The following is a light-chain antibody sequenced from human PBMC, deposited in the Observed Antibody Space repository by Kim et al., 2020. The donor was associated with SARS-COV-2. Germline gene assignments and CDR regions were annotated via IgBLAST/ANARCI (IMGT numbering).Light chain of an antibody. CDR1: SSNIGSNY. CDR3: AAWDDSLSGWV. J-gene: IGLJ3*02. V-gene: IGLV1-47*01. Sequence: GQEVTISCAGSSSNIGSNYVYWYQQRPGTAPKIRIYRNNQRPSGVPDRFSGSKSGTSASRAISGLGSEDEADDYCAAWDDSLSGWVFGGGTQLTVL. CDR2: RNN.